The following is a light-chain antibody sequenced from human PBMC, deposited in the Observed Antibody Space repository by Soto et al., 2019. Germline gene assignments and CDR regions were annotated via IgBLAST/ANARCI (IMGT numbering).Light chain of an antibody. CDR2: GNS. CDR3: QSYASSLSGVV. Sequence: QAVVTQPPSVSGAPGQRVTISCTGSSSKIGAGYDVHWYQQLPGTDPKLLIYGNSNRPSGVPDRFSGSKSGTSASPAITGLQAVDEGDYYCQSYASSLSGVVFGGGTNLTVL. J-gene: IGLJ2*01. CDR1: SSKIGAGYD. V-gene: IGLV1-40*01.